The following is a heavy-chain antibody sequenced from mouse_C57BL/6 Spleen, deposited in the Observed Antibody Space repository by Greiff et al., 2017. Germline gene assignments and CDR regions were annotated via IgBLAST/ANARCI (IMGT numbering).Heavy chain of an antibody. CDR1: GFSLTSYG. V-gene: IGHV2-5*01. D-gene: IGHD4-1*01. J-gene: IGHJ1*03. CDR3: AKSGTLWYFDV. Sequence: VMLVESGPGLVQPSQSLSITCTVSGFSLTSYGVHWVRQSPGKGLEWLGVIWRGGSTDYNAAFMSRLCITKDNYKSQVFFKMNSLQADDTAIYYCAKSGTLWYFDVWGTGTTVTVSS. CDR2: IWRGGST.